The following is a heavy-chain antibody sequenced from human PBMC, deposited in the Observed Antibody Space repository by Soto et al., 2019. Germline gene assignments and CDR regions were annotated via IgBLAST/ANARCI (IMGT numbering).Heavy chain of an antibody. CDR1: GFTFSSYW. CDR2: INSDGSST. V-gene: IGHV3-74*01. D-gene: IGHD3-10*01. CDR3: ARDYYGSGSYYLFWQDDENDAFDI. J-gene: IGHJ3*02. Sequence: GGSLRLSCAASGFTFSSYWMHWVRQAPGKGLVWVSRINSDGSSTSYADSVKGRFTISRDNAKNTLYLQMNSLRAEDTAVYYCARDYYGSGSYYLFWQDDENDAFDIWGQGTMVTVSS.